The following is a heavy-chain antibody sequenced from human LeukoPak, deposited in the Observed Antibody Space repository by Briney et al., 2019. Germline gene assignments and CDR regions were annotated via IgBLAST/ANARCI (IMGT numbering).Heavy chain of an antibody. J-gene: IGHJ4*02. CDR1: GFTFSSYE. Sequence: GGSLGLSCAASGFTFSSYEMNWVRQAPGKGLEWVSYISSSGSTIYYADSVKGRFTISRDNAKNTLYLQMNSLRAEDTAVYYCAREGDGYNTDYWGQGTLVTVSS. V-gene: IGHV3-48*03. CDR2: ISSSGSTI. D-gene: IGHD5-24*01. CDR3: AREGDGYNTDY.